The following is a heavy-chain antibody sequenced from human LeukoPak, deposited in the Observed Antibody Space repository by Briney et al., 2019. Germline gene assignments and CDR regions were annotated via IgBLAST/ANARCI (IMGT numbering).Heavy chain of an antibody. CDR1: GGSFSDYY. CDR3: ARDPGPKYSSSWYSLSYYYYYMDV. Sequence: SETLSLTCAVYGGSFSDYYWSWIRQPAGKGLEWIGRIYTSGSTNYNPSLKSRVTISVDTSKNQFSLKLSSVTAADTAVYYCARDPGPKYSSSWYSLSYYYYYMDVWGKGTTVTISS. V-gene: IGHV4-4*07. J-gene: IGHJ6*03. D-gene: IGHD6-13*01. CDR2: IYTSGST.